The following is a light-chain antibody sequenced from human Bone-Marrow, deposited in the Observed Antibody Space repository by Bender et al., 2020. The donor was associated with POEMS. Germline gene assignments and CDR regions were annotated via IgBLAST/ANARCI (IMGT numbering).Light chain of an antibody. V-gene: IGLV3-21*03. J-gene: IGLJ3*02. CDR1: SIGTKS. CDR2: DGT. Sequence: SIVLTQPPSVSVAPGKTVRITCGGDSIGTKSVHWYQKRPGQAPVLVVFDGTDRPSGIPERFSGSNSGNTATLTISGTRAMDEADYYCQAWDSSTGVFGGGTKLTVL. CDR3: QAWDSSTGV.